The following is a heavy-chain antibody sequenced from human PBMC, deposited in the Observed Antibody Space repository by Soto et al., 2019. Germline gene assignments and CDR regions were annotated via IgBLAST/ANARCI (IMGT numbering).Heavy chain of an antibody. CDR3: VRDGSKSLRDWFDP. CDR2: VYATGTT. J-gene: IGHJ5*02. CDR1: GGSISKFY. V-gene: IGHV4-4*07. Sequence: NPSETLSLTCNVSGGSISKFYWAWIRKTAGNGLEWMGRVYATGTTDYNPSLRSRVAMSVDISKKTFSLRLRSVTGADSGVYYCVRDGSKSLRDWFDPWGQGIVVTVSS.